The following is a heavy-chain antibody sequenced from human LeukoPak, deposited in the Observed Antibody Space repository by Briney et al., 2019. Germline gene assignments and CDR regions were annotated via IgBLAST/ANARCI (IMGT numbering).Heavy chain of an antibody. CDR1: GFTFSTSW. CDR3: ARAGNYYFDS. Sequence: QSGGSLRPSCAASGFTFSTSWMHWVRHGPGKGLVWVSRMNGDGTTRDYADSVKGRFTISRDNAKNTLFLEMNSLRAEDTATYFCARAGNYYFDSWGQGTLVTVSS. V-gene: IGHV3-74*01. CDR2: MNGDGTTR. J-gene: IGHJ4*02.